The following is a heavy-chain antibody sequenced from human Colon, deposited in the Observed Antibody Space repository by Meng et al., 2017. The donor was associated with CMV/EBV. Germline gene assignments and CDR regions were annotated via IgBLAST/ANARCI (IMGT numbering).Heavy chain of an antibody. Sequence: ASVKVSYKASGYTFTSYDIIWVRQAAGQGLEWLGWMNPYTGSTEYTQKLQGRFTVTRDNSKTTAYMDLTGLRSDDTAVYFCARGPRGGTELLDYWGQGTLVTVSS. V-gene: IGHV1-8*01. CDR2: MNPYTGST. CDR1: GYTFTSYD. CDR3: ARGPRGGTELLDY. D-gene: IGHD1-26*01. J-gene: IGHJ4*02.